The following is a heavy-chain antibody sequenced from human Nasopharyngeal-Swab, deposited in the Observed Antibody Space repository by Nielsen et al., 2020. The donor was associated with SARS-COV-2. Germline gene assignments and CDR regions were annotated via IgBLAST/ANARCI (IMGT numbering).Heavy chain of an antibody. J-gene: IGHJ6*02. Sequence: GGSLRLSCAASGFTFSSYSMNWVRQAPGKGLKWVSSISSSSSYIYYADSVKGRFTISRDNAKNSLYLQMNSLRAEDTAVYYCARDHLMTVTIPYYYYGMDVWGQGTTVTVSS. V-gene: IGHV3-21*01. CDR1: GFTFSSYS. D-gene: IGHD4-11*01. CDR2: ISSSSSYI. CDR3: ARDHLMTVTIPYYYYGMDV.